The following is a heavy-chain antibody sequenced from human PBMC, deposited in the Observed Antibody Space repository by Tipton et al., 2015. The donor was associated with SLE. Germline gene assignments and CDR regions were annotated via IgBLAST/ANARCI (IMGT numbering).Heavy chain of an antibody. J-gene: IGHJ6*02. D-gene: IGHD3-10*01. CDR2: IILMFGTA. V-gene: IGHV1-69*05. CDR1: GGTLSSYA. CDR3: ARSGDYYGSGSPLSRYGMDV. Sequence: QLVQSGAEVKKPGSSVKVSCKASGGTLSSYAISWVRQAPGQGLEWMGGIILMFGTAKYAQKFQGRVTITTDESTSTAYMELSSLRSEDTAVYYCARSGDYYGSGSPLSRYGMDVWGQGTTVSVSS.